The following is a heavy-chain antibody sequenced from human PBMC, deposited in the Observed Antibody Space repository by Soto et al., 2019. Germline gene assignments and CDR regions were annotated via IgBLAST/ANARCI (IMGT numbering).Heavy chain of an antibody. Sequence: PSETLSLTCTVSDGSITSHFWSWVRQPPGKGLEWIGSIYYTGNIDYNPSLKSRVTISVDTSKKQFSLKVRSVTAADTAMYYCAREGNSFHYGLDVWGQGTTVT. CDR3: AREGNSFHYGLDV. CDR1: DGSITSHF. CDR2: IYYTGNI. V-gene: IGHV4-59*11. J-gene: IGHJ6*02. D-gene: IGHD5-18*01.